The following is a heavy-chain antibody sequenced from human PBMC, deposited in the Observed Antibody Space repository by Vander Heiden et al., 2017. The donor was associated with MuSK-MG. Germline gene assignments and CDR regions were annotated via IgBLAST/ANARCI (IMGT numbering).Heavy chain of an antibody. CDR3: AHRPRNFDYAGNGFDY. J-gene: IGHJ4*02. CDR1: GFSLSTSGVG. CDR2: TYWNGDN. Sequence: QITLKESGPTLVKPTQTLTLTCTFSGFSLSTSGVGVGWIRQPPGKALEWLAVTYWNGDNRYRPSLKSRLTITKDISKNQVVLTVTNVDPVDTATYYCAHRPRNFDYAGNGFDYWGQGTLVTVSS. V-gene: IGHV2-5*01. D-gene: IGHD3-9*01.